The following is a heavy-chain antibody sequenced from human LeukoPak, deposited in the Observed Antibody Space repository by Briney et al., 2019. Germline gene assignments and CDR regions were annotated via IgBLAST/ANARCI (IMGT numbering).Heavy chain of an antibody. V-gene: IGHV1-2*06. CDR3: ARVPDIYCPYTSCVDY. CDR2: LNPSSGDT. Sequence: GASVKVSCKASGYVFTGFYIHWVRQAPGEGLEWMGRLNPSSGDTIHAQKFQGRVTINRDTSISTAYMELSSLRSDDTAVYYCARVPDIYCPYTSCVDYWGQGTLVTVSS. CDR1: GYVFTGFY. D-gene: IGHD2-2*01. J-gene: IGHJ4*02.